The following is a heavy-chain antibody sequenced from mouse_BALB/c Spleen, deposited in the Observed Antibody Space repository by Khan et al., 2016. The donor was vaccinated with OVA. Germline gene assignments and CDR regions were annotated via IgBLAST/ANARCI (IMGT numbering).Heavy chain of an antibody. CDR3: ARDYGLAY. Sequence: EVQLLETGGGLVQPGGSLKLSCAASGFTFSNYAMSWVRQTPEKRLEWVASVSSGDSTYYPDSVKGRFTISRDNARNILYLQMSSLRSEDTAMYYCARDYGLAYWGQGTLVTVSA. V-gene: IGHV5-6-5*01. CDR1: GFTFSNYA. CDR2: VSSGDST. J-gene: IGHJ3*01.